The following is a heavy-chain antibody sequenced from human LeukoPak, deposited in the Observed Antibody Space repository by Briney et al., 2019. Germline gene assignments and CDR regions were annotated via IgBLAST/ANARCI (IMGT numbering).Heavy chain of an antibody. J-gene: IGHJ5*02. CDR2: ISTLNGNT. CDR3: ARRGTYFDP. Sequence: ASVKVSCKASGYTFISYGISWVRQAPGQGLEWMGWISTLNGNTNYIPKSQGRITMTTDTSTSTAYMELRSLRSDDTAVYYCARRGTYFDPWGQGTLVSVSS. CDR1: GYTFISYG. V-gene: IGHV1-18*01. D-gene: IGHD1-7*01.